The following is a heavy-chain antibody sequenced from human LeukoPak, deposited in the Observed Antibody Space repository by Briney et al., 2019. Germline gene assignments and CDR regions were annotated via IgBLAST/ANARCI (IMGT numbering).Heavy chain of an antibody. CDR1: GVSITNGYW. D-gene: IGHD3-16*01. CDR2: IYHNGRT. J-gene: IGHJ4*02. CDR3: ARDRALGSGKFYFDY. V-gene: IGHV4-4*02. Sequence: SETLSLTCAVSGVSITNGYWWYWVRQIPGKGLEWIGEIYHNGRTKYNPSLKSRVSIFVDKSKNQFSLKLSSVTAADTAVYYCARDRALGSGKFYFDYWGQGTLVTVSS.